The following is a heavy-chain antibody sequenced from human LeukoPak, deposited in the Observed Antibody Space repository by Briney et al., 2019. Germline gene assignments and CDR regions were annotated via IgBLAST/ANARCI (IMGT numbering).Heavy chain of an antibody. Sequence: PSETLSLTCTVSGGSISSYYWSWIRQPPGKGLEWIGYIYYSGSTNYHPSLKSRVTISVATSKNQFSLKLSSVTAADTAVYYCARRTAAGNYFDYWGQGTLVTVSS. D-gene: IGHD6-13*01. J-gene: IGHJ4*02. CDR3: ARRTAAGNYFDY. CDR1: GGSISSYY. CDR2: IYYSGST. V-gene: IGHV4-59*08.